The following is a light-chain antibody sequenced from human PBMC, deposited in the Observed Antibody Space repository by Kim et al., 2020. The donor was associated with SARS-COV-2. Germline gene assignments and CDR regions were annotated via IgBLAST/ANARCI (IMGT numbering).Light chain of an antibody. CDR3: QQRSNWPPYT. J-gene: IGKJ2*01. Sequence: LSPGESAPLSCRASQSVSSYLAWYQQKPGQAPRLLMYDASNRATGIPARFSGSGSGTDFTLTISSLEPEDFAVYYCQQRSNWPPYTFGQGTKLEI. V-gene: IGKV3-11*01. CDR1: QSVSSY. CDR2: DAS.